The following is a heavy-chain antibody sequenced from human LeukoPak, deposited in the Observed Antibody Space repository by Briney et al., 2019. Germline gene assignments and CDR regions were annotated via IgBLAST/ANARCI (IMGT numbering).Heavy chain of an antibody. CDR1: GFTFSRYG. Sequence: PGGSLRLSCAASGFTFSRYGMSWVRQAPGKGLEWVGRIKSKTDGGTTDYAAPVKGRFTISRDDSKNTLYLQMNSLKTEDTAVYYCTTDPYTGYCSGGSCYTIDYWGQGTLVTVSS. CDR2: IKSKTDGGTT. J-gene: IGHJ4*02. V-gene: IGHV3-15*01. D-gene: IGHD2-15*01. CDR3: TTDPYTGYCSGGSCYTIDY.